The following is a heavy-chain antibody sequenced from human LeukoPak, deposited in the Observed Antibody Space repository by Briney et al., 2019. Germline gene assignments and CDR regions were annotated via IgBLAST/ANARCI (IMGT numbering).Heavy chain of an antibody. D-gene: IGHD2-15*01. CDR2: IGSSGGGT. CDR1: GLTFNNYA. V-gene: IGHV3-23*01. CDR3: AKIHQNRVVVGAKGAFDI. J-gene: IGHJ3*02. Sequence: GGSLRLSCEASGLTFNNYAMHWVRQYSGKRLEWVSGIGSSGGGTYYADSVQGRFTISRDSSKDTVYLQMDSLRAEDTAIYYCAKIHQNRVVVGAKGAFDIWGQGTVVTVSS.